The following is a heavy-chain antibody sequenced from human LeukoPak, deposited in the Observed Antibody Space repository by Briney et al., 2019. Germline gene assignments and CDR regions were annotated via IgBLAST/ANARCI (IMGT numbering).Heavy chain of an antibody. J-gene: IGHJ4*02. Sequence: RASVKVSCKASGYTFTSYGISWVRQAPGQGLEWMGWISAYNGNTNYAQKLQGRVTMTTDTSTSTAYMELRSLGSDDTAVYYCARDFRFEAAGPSGFGYWGQGTLVTVSS. CDR3: ARDFRFEAAGPSGFGY. CDR2: ISAYNGNT. D-gene: IGHD6-13*01. CDR1: GYTFTSYG. V-gene: IGHV1-18*01.